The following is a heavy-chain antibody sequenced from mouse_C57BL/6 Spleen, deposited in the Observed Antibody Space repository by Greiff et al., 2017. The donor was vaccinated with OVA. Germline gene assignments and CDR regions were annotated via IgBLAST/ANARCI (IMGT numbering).Heavy chain of an antibody. CDR2: INPNNGGT. CDR3: ARDYYGTP. CDR1: GYTFTDYY. J-gene: IGHJ3*01. D-gene: IGHD2-1*01. V-gene: IGHV1-26*01. Sequence: EVQLQQSGPELVKPGASVKISCKASGYTFTDYYMNWVKQSHGKSLEWIGDINPNNGGTSYNQKFKGKATLTVDKSSSTAYMELRSLTSEDSAVYYCARDYYGTPWGQGTLVTVSA.